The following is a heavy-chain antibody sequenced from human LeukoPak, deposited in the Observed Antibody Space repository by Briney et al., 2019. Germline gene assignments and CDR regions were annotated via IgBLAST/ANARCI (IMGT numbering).Heavy chain of an antibody. D-gene: IGHD1-7*01. V-gene: IGHV1-2*02. J-gene: IGHJ6*02. Sequence: ASVKVSCKASGYSFTDHSMHWVRQAPGQGLEWMGWINPNSGGTNYAQKFKGRVTITRDPSISTAYMELSRLRSDDTAVYYCARDFAGTTSRYNCYAMDVWGQGTTVTVSS. CDR1: GYSFTDHS. CDR2: INPNSGGT. CDR3: ARDFAGTTSRYNCYAMDV.